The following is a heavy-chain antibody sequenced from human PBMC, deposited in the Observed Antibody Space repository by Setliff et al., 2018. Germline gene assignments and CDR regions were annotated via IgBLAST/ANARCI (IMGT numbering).Heavy chain of an antibody. CDR1: GYSFTSYW. V-gene: IGHV5-51*01. CDR2: IYPGDSDT. D-gene: IGHD2-2*03. J-gene: IGHJ5*02. CDR3: ARFGYCSSTSFIGHNWFDP. Sequence: GESLKISCKGSGYSFTSYWIGWVRQMPGKGLEWMGIIYPGDSDTRYSPSFQGQVTISADKSISTAYLQWSSLKASDTAMYYCARFGYCSSTSFIGHNWFDPWGQGTLVTVSS.